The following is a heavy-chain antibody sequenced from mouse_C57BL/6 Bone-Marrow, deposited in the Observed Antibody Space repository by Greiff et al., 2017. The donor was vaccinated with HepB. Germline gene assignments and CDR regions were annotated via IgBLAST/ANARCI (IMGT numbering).Heavy chain of an antibody. J-gene: IGHJ2*01. CDR2: ISSGSSTI. CDR3: AKLGKGDYFDY. V-gene: IGHV5-17*01. D-gene: IGHD4-1*01. CDR1: GFTFSDYG. Sequence: EVKLMESGGGLVKPGGSLKLSCAASGFTFSDYGMHWVRQAPEKGLEWVAYISSGSSTIYYADTVKGRVTISRDNAKNTLFLQMTSLRSEDTAMYYCAKLGKGDYFDYWGQGTTLTVSS.